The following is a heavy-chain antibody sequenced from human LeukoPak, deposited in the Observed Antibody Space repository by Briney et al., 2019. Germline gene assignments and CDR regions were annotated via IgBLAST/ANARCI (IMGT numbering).Heavy chain of an antibody. J-gene: IGHJ4*02. D-gene: IGHD4-11*01. V-gene: IGHV4-39*01. CDR1: GGSISSRSHY. Sequence: SDTLSLTCTVSGGSISSRSHYWGRIRQPPGKGPEWIGSVYYNGDTYYNPSLKSRAITSVDTSRNQFSLRLSSVTAADMAIYYCARHKAYSDYVSDWGQGTLVTVSS. CDR2: VYYNGDT. CDR3: ARHKAYSDYVSD.